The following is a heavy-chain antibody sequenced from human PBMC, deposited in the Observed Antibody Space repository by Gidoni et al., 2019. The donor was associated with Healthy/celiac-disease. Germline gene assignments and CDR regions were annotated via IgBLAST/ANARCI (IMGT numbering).Heavy chain of an antibody. D-gene: IGHD3-22*01. V-gene: IGHV3-23*01. CDR2: ISGSGGST. Sequence: EVQLLESGGGLVQPGGSLRLSCAASGFTVSSYAMSWVRQAPGKGLEWVSAISGSGGSTYYADSVKGRFTISRDNSKNTLYLQMNSLRAEDTAVYYCAKSTDYYDSSGYWSGWGQGTMVTVSS. CDR3: AKSTDYYDSSGYWSG. J-gene: IGHJ3*01. CDR1: GFTVSSYA.